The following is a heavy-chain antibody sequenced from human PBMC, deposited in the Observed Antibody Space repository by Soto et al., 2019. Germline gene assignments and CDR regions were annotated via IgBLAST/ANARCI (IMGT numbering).Heavy chain of an antibody. CDR1: GYTFTSYD. CDR2: MNPNSGNT. D-gene: IGHD4-17*01. V-gene: IGHV1-8*01. CDR3: ARGLIRFYSDYVIFGNWFDP. Sequence: ASVKVSCKASGYTFTSYDINWVRQATGQGLEWMGWMNPNSGNTGYAQKFQGRVTMTRNTSISTAYMELSSLRSEDTAVYYCARGLIRFYSDYVIFGNWFDPWGQGTLVTVSS. J-gene: IGHJ5*02.